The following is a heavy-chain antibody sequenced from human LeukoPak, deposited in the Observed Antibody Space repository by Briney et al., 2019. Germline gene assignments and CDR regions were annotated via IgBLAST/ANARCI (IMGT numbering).Heavy chain of an antibody. CDR3: ASRGEPMIVVVSAFDI. CDR1: GGSFSGYY. V-gene: IGHV4-34*01. CDR2: INHSGST. D-gene: IGHD3-22*01. J-gene: IGHJ3*02. Sequence: SETLSLTCAVYGGSFSGYYWSWIRQPPGKGLEWIGEINHSGSTNYNPSLKSRVTISVDTSKNQFSLKLSSETAADTAVYYCASRGEPMIVVVSAFDIWGQGTMVTVSS.